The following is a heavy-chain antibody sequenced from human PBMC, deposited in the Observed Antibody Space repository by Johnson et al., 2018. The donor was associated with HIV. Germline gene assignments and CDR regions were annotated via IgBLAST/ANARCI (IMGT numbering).Heavy chain of an antibody. CDR2: IRYAGSNK. CDR3: ARDGYNYAFDI. D-gene: IGHD5-24*01. CDR1: GFTFSSYG. V-gene: IGHV3-30*02. J-gene: IGHJ3*02. Sequence: QVQLVESGGGVVQPGGSLRLSCAASGFTFSSYGMHWVRQAPGKGLEWVAFIRYAGSNKYYADSVKGRFTISRDNSKNTLYLQMNSLRAEDTAVYYCARDGYNYAFDIWGQGTMVTVSS.